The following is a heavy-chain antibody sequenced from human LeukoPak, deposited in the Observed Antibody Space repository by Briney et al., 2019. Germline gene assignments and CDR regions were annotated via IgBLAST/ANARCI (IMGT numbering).Heavy chain of an antibody. D-gene: IGHD6-19*01. Sequence: ASVPVSCKASGYTFTVYYMHWVRQAPGQGLEWMGWINPNSGDTNYAQKFQGRVTRTSDTSISTAYMELSRLRSDDTAVYYCARRYSSGWYDAFDIWGQGTMVTVSS. J-gene: IGHJ3*02. CDR1: GYTFTVYY. CDR3: ARRYSSGWYDAFDI. CDR2: INPNSGDT. V-gene: IGHV1-2*02.